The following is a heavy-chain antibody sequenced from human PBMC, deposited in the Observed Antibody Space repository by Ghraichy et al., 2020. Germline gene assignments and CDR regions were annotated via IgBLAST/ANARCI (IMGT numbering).Heavy chain of an antibody. Sequence: GGSLRLSCAASGFTFHDYAMHWVRQAPGKGLEWVSGITWNSGNIGYADSVKGRFTISRDNAKNSLYLQMNSLRPEDSAFYYCTKGGLLKVVVVAIDWFDPWGQGTLVTVSS. CDR1: GFTFHDYA. D-gene: IGHD2-15*01. J-gene: IGHJ5*02. V-gene: IGHV3-9*01. CDR3: TKGGLLKVVVVAIDWFDP. CDR2: ITWNSGNI.